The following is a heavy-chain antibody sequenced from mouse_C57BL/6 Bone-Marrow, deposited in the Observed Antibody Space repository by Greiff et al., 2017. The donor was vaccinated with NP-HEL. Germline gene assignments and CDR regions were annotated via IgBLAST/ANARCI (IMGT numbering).Heavy chain of an antibody. CDR3: ARSAAQARGAWFAY. J-gene: IGHJ3*01. V-gene: IGHV1-42*01. Sequence: VQLQQSGPELVKPGASVKISCKASGYSFTGYYMNWVKQSPEKSLEWIGEIKPSTGGTTYNQKFKAKATLTVDKSSSTAYMQLKSLTSEDSAVYYCARSAAQARGAWFAYWGQGTLVTVSA. D-gene: IGHD3-2*02. CDR2: IKPSTGGT. CDR1: GYSFTGYY.